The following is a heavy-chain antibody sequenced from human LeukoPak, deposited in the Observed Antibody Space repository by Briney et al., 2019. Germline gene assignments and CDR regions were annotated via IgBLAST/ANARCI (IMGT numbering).Heavy chain of an antibody. Sequence: SETLSLTRAVYGGSFSGYYWSWIRQPPGKGLEWIGEINHSGSTNYNPSLKSRVTISVDTSKNQFSLKLSSVTAADTAVYYCARGLMTTVTTGFDYWGQGTLVTVSS. CDR1: GGSFSGYY. CDR2: INHSGST. D-gene: IGHD4-17*01. J-gene: IGHJ4*02. CDR3: ARGLMTTVTTGFDY. V-gene: IGHV4-34*01.